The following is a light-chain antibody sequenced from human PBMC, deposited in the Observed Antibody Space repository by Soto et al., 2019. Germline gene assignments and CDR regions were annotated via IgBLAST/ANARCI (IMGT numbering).Light chain of an antibody. Sequence: DIQMTQSPSSLSASVGDRVTITCRASQSISSYLNWYQQKPGKDPKLLIYAASTLQSGVPSRCSGSGSGTDFTLTISSLQPADFATYYCQQSYSTPPTFGQGTRLEIK. V-gene: IGKV1-39*01. J-gene: IGKJ5*01. CDR1: QSISSY. CDR3: QQSYSTPPT. CDR2: AAS.